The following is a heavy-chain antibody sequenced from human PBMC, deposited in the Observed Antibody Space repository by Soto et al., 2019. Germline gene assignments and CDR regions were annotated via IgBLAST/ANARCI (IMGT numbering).Heavy chain of an antibody. J-gene: IGHJ4*02. Sequence: ASVKVSCKASGDTFTKYDFNWVRQATGQGLEWMGWMNPSNGNAGYAQKYRGRVTMTSNTSITTAYMELSGLRYDDTAVYYCARRKERSGPNYFDLWGQGTLVTVSS. CDR1: GDTFTKYD. CDR3: ARRKERSGPNYFDL. D-gene: IGHD6-25*01. CDR2: MNPSNGNA. V-gene: IGHV1-8*01.